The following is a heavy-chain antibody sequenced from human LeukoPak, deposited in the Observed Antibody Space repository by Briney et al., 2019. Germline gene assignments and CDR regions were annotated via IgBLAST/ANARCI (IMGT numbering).Heavy chain of an antibody. CDR2: ISYDGSKK. CDR1: GFTFRTYG. CDR3: AELGLAVAETGYFDN. V-gene: IGHV3-30*18. Sequence: PGGSLRLSCAASGFTFRTYGMNWVRQAPGKGLEWVAVISYDGSKKYYSDSVKGRFTISRDNSKSTLNLQMDSLRAEDTAVYYCAELGLAVAETGYFDNWGQGTLVTVSS. D-gene: IGHD6-19*01. J-gene: IGHJ4*02.